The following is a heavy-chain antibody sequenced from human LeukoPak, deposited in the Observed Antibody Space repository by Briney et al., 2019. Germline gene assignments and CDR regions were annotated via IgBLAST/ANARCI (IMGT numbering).Heavy chain of an antibody. D-gene: IGHD1-26*01. CDR2: IYYSGST. Sequence: KTSETLSLTCNVSGTSITNNYWGWIRQPPGKGLEWIGSIYYSGSTYYNPSLKSRVTISVDKSKNQFSLKLSSVTAADTAVYYCARVGVAWELSFDYWGQGTLVTVSS. V-gene: IGHV4-39*07. CDR1: GTSITNNY. J-gene: IGHJ4*02. CDR3: ARVGVAWELSFDY.